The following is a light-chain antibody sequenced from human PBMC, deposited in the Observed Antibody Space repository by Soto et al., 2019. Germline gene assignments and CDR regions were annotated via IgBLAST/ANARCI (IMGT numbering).Light chain of an antibody. CDR1: QSVSSD. V-gene: IGKV3-15*01. Sequence: EIVMTQSPATLSVSPGERATLSCRASQSVSSDFAWYQQKPGQAPRLLIYGASSRATGIPARFSGSGSGTEFTLTISSLQSEDFAVYYCQQYDNWPPHTFGQGTKVDIK. CDR2: GAS. J-gene: IGKJ2*01. CDR3: QQYDNWPPHT.